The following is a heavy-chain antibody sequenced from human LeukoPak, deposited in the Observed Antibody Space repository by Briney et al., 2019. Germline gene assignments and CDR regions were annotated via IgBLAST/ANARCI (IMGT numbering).Heavy chain of an antibody. J-gene: IGHJ4*02. CDR2: INAGNDHT. Sequence: ASVKVSCKASGYTFSNYAIHWVRQAPGQRFEWMGWINAGNDHTKYSQNFQGRVTITRDSSASTVYMELNSLTSEDTAVYYCARGIWSARTVDYYLDYWGQGTLVTVSS. D-gene: IGHD2-21*01. V-gene: IGHV1-3*01. CDR1: GYTFSNYA. CDR3: ARGIWSARTVDYYLDY.